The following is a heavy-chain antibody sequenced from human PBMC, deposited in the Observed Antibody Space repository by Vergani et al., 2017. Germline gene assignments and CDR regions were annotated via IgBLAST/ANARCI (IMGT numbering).Heavy chain of an antibody. V-gene: IGHV4-39*01. J-gene: IGHJ6*03. D-gene: IGHD6-13*01. CDR3: ARHKEQLVPGNYYYYYYMDV. CDR1: GGSIRSTFYY. Sequence: QLQLQESDPGLVQPSETLSLTCTVSGGSIRSTFYYWGSIRQPPGKGVEWIGTIYYSGSTYYNPSLKSVVTISVDTSKNQFSLKLNSETAADTAVYYCARHKEQLVPGNYYYYYYMDVWGKGTTVTVSS. CDR2: IYYSGST.